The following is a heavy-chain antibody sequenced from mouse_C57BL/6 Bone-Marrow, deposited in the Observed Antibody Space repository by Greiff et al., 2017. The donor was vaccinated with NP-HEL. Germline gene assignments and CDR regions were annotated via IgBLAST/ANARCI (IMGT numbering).Heavy chain of an antibody. V-gene: IGHV5-4*01. CDR1: GFTFSSYA. J-gene: IGHJ4*01. D-gene: IGHD1-1*01. Sequence: EVHLVESGGGLVKPGGSLKLSCAASGFTFSSYAMSWVRQTPEKRLEWVATISDGGSYTYYPDNVKGRFTISRDNAKNNLYLQMSHLKSEDTAMYYCARDSITTVVATYYAMDYWGQGTSVTVSS. CDR2: ISDGGSYT. CDR3: ARDSITTVVATYYAMDY.